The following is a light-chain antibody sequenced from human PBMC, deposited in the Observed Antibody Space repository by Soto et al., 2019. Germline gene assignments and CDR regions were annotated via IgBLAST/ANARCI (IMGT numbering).Light chain of an antibody. V-gene: IGKV1-5*03. CDR3: HQYNTYPLT. CDR2: KAS. CDR1: QSISPW. Sequence: DIQMTQSPTTLSSSVGDSVTITCRASQSISPWLAWYQQKPGKAPTLLIYKASSLEGGVPSRFSGSGSGTDFNITISSLQPDDFATYYCHQYNTYPLTFGGGTTLEIK. J-gene: IGKJ4*01.